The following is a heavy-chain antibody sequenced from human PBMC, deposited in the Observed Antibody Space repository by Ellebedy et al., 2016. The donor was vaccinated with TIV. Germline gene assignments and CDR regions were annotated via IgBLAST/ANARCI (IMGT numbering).Heavy chain of an antibody. CDR3: ARTPDY. J-gene: IGHJ4*02. Sequence: MPSETLSLTCTVSGGSISSGGYFRSWIRQHPGKGLEWIGYIYYSGMTYYNPSLKSRVAMSVDTSKNQFSLNLSSVTAADTAVYYCARTPDYWGQGTLVTVSS. CDR2: IYYSGMT. V-gene: IGHV4-31*03. CDR1: GGSISSGGYF.